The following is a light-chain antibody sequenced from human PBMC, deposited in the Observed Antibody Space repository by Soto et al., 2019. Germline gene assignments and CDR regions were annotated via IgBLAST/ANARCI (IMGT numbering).Light chain of an antibody. CDR2: DAS. Sequence: DIQMTQSPSTLSSAVVYILXXTFRASQSISSSLNWYQQKPGKAPKLLIYDASSLESGVPSRFSGSGSGTEFTLTISSLQPDDFATYYCQQYNSYSLFGGGTKVDI. CDR1: QSISSS. V-gene: IGKV1-5*01. J-gene: IGKJ4*01. CDR3: QQYNSYSL.